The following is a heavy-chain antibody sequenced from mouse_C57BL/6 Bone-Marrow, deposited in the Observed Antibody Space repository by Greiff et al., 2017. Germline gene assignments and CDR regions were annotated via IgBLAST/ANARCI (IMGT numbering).Heavy chain of an antibody. D-gene: IGHD1-1*01. CDR1: GFTFSNYW. CDR3: TESYYYGSSYRGY. Sequence: EVKVEESGGGLVQPGGSMKLSCVASGFTFSNYWMNWVRQSPEKGLEWVAQISLKSDNYATNYAESVKGRFTISRDDSKSSVYLQMNNLRAGDTGIYYCTESYYYGSSYRGYWGQGTTLTVAS. V-gene: IGHV6-3*01. CDR2: ISLKSDNYAT. J-gene: IGHJ2*01.